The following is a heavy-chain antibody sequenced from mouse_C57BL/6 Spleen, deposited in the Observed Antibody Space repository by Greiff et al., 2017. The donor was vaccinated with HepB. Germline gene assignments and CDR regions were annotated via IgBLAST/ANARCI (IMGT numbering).Heavy chain of an antibody. Sequence: EVMLVESGGGLVKPGGSLKLSCAASGFTFSSYTMSWVRQTPEKRLEWVATISGGGGNTYYPDSVKGRFTISRDNAKNTLYLQMISLRSEDTALYYCARRASYSYFDYWGQGTTLTVSS. CDR1: GFTFSSYT. J-gene: IGHJ2*01. CDR3: ARRASYSYFDY. CDR2: ISGGGGNT. D-gene: IGHD2-10*01. V-gene: IGHV5-9*01.